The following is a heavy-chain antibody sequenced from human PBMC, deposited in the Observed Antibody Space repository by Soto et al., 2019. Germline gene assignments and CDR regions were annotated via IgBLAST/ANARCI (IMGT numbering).Heavy chain of an antibody. V-gene: IGHV3-48*03. J-gene: IGHJ4*02. Sequence: GGSLRLSCAASGFSFSTYEMNWVRQAPGKGLEWVAYISSGSDTIHYADSVRGRFTVSRDNAKNSLYLQMNSLRVEDTALYYCAREVGYGDFSAALLDWGQGTLVTVSS. CDR3: AREVGYGDFSAALLD. CDR2: ISSGSDTI. D-gene: IGHD2-21*02. CDR1: GFSFSTYE.